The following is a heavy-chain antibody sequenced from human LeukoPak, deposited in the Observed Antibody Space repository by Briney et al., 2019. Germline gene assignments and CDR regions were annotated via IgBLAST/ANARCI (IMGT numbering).Heavy chain of an antibody. CDR2: ISANGGST. J-gene: IGHJ3*02. CDR3: ARMGNSAFDI. Sequence: GGSLRLSCAASGFMFSDYDMHWVRQAPGKGLEYVSHISANGGSTYYAISVKGRFTISRDNSKNTLYLQMGSLRAEDMAVYYCARMGNSAFDIRGQGTMVTVSS. V-gene: IGHV3-64*01. CDR1: GFMFSDYD. D-gene: IGHD1-7*01.